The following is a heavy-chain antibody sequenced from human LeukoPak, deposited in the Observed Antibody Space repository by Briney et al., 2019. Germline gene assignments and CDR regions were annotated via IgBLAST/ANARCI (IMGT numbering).Heavy chain of an antibody. J-gene: IGHJ6*03. Sequence: GGTLRLSCAASGFTFSSYGMSWVRQAPGKGLEWVSAISGSGGSTYYADSVKGRFTISRDNSKNTLYLQMNSLRAEDTAVYYCAREGGSTWDPYYYYMDVWGKGTTVTVSS. CDR3: AREGGSTWDPYYYYMDV. V-gene: IGHV3-23*01. CDR2: ISGSGGST. CDR1: GFTFSSYG. D-gene: IGHD6-13*01.